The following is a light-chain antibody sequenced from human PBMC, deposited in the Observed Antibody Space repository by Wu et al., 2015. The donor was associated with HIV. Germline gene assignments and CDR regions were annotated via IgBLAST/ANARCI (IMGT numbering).Light chain of an antibody. CDR1: QSISSW. CDR2: KAS. J-gene: IGKJ3*01. CDR3: QYTYSPLEVT. Sequence: DIQMTQSPSTLSASVGDRVTITCRASQSISSWLAWYQQKPGKAPKLLIYKASSLESGVPPRFSGSGSGTEFTLTITSLQPEDFASYYCQYTYSPLEVTFGPGTKVEIK. V-gene: IGKV1-5*03.